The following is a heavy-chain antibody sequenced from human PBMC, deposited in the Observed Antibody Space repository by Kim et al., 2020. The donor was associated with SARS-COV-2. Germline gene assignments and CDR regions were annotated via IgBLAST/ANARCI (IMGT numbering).Heavy chain of an antibody. J-gene: IGHJ6*02. Sequence: SVKVSCKASGGTFSSYAISWVRQAPGQGLEWMGGIIPIFGTANYAQKFQGRVTITADESTSTAYMELSSLRSEDTAVYYCARAYSSSWYYFLYYGMDVWGQGTTVTVSS. D-gene: IGHD6-13*01. V-gene: IGHV1-69*13. CDR1: GGTFSSYA. CDR2: IIPIFGTA. CDR3: ARAYSSSWYYFLYYGMDV.